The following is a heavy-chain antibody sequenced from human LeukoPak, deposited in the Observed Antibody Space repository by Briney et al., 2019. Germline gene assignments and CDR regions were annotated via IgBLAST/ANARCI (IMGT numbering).Heavy chain of an antibody. Sequence: GGSLRLSCAASGFTFSSYGMHWVRQAPGKGLEWVAFIRYDGSNKYYADSVKGRSTISRDNSKNTLYLQMNSLRAEDTAVYYCAKDSVERFGELFSYYYYYGMDVWGQGTTVTVSS. CDR3: AKDSVERFGELFSYYYYYGMDV. D-gene: IGHD3-10*01. V-gene: IGHV3-30*02. CDR2: IRYDGSNK. J-gene: IGHJ6*02. CDR1: GFTFSSYG.